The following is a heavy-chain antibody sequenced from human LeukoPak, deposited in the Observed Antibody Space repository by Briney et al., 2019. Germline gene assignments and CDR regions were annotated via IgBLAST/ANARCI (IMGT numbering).Heavy chain of an antibody. CDR2: INPSGGST. Sequence: GASVKVSCKASGYTFTSYYMHWVRQAPGQGLEWMGIINPSGGSTSYAQKFQGRVTMTRDTSTSTVYMELSSLRSEDTAVYYCARTIVVPAAIAGYYYYYYMDVWGKGTTVTVSS. D-gene: IGHD2-2*02. J-gene: IGHJ6*03. CDR1: GYTFTSYY. V-gene: IGHV1-46*01. CDR3: ARTIVVPAAIAGYYYYYYMDV.